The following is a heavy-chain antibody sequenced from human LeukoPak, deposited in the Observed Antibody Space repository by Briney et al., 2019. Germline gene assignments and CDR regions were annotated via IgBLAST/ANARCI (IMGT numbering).Heavy chain of an antibody. CDR1: GDSFSDYY. J-gene: IGHJ5*02. Sequence: SETLSLTCAVYGDSFSDYYWSWIRQPPGKGLEWIGEIHYSGSTNNNPSLKTRVTISVDTSKNQFSLKLSSLTAADTAVYYCARHRYDYVWGSYRDWGGSLILFDPWGQGTLVTVSS. CDR2: IHYSGST. CDR3: ARHRYDYVWGSYRDWGGSLILFDP. D-gene: IGHD3-16*02. V-gene: IGHV4-34*01.